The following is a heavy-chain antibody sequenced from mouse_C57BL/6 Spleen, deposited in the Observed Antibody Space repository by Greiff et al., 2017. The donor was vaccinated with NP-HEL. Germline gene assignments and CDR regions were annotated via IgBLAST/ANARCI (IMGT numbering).Heavy chain of an antibody. CDR2: INPSTGGT. CDR3: ARWVYYGSRDAMDN. V-gene: IGHV1-42*01. CDR1: GYSFTGYY. Sequence: VQLQQSGPELVKPGASVKISCKASGYSFTGYYMNWVKQSPEKSLEWIGEINPSTGGTTYNQKFKAKATLTVDKSSSTAYMQLKSLTSEGSAVYYCARWVYYGSRDAMDNWGQGTSDTVSS. J-gene: IGHJ4*01. D-gene: IGHD1-1*01.